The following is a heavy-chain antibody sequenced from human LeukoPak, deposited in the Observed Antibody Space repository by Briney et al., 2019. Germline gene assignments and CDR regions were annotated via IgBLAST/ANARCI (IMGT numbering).Heavy chain of an antibody. J-gene: IGHJ5*02. CDR2: VYYSGST. CDR3: ARAGIAAAGNRWFDP. Sequence: SETLSLTCTVSGGSISSYYWSWIRQPPGKGLEWIGYVYYSGSTNYNPSLKSRVTISVDTSKNQFSLKLSSVTAADTAVYYCARAGIAAAGNRWFDPWGQGTLVIVSS. V-gene: IGHV4-59*01. CDR1: GGSISSYY. D-gene: IGHD6-13*01.